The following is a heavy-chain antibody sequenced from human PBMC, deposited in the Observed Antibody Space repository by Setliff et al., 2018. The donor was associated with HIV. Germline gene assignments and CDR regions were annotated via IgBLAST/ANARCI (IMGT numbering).Heavy chain of an antibody. CDR1: GGSFSGYY. V-gene: IGHV4-34*01. J-gene: IGHJ5*02. D-gene: IGHD3-22*01. CDR3: ARSVRHRTVTMIVGRVDP. CDR2: INHSGST. Sequence: SETLSLTCAVYGGSFSGYYWSWIRQPPGKGLEWIGEINHSGSTNYNPSLKSRVTISVDTSKNQFSLKLSSVTAADTAVYYCARSVRHRTVTMIVGRVDPWGQGTLVTVS.